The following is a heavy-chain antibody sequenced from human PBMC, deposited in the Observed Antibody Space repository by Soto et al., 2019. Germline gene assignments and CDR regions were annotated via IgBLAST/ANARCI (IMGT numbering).Heavy chain of an antibody. Sequence: EVQLVESGGGLVQPGGSLRLSCAASGFTFSSYWMSWVRQAPGKGLEWVANIKQDGSEKYYVDSVKGRFTISRDNAKNSLYLQMNSLRAEDTAVYYCARGRGGWGPWGMDVWGQGTTVTVSS. CDR3: ARGRGGWGPWGMDV. J-gene: IGHJ6*02. V-gene: IGHV3-7*03. CDR1: GFTFSSYW. CDR2: IKQDGSEK. D-gene: IGHD6-19*01.